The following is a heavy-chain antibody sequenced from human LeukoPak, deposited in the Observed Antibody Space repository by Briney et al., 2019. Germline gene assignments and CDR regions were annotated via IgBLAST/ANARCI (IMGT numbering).Heavy chain of an antibody. CDR1: GFTFSSFA. V-gene: IGHV3-23*01. CDR3: AKNPEIAVCSGDSCYFNWFDP. J-gene: IGHJ5*02. D-gene: IGHD2-15*01. CDR2: ISGGGDSA. Sequence: GGSLRLSCAASGFTFSSFAMSWVRQAPGKGLAWVSTISGGGDSASYADSVKGRFTISRDNSKNTLYLQMNSLRAEDIAVYYCAKNPEIAVCSGDSCYFNWFDPWGQGTLVTVSS.